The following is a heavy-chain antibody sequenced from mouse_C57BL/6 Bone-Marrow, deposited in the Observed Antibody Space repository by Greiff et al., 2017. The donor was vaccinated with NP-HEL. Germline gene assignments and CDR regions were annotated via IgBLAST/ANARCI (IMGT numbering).Heavy chain of an antibody. CDR1: GFSLTSYG. CDR3: ARGKTSYSAWFAY. D-gene: IGHD1-1*01. Sequence: VQLQESGPGLVAPSQSLSITCTVSGFSLTSYGVHWVRQPPGKGLEWLVVIWSDGSTTYNSALKSRLSISKDNSKSQVFLTMNSLQTDDTAMYYCARGKTSYSAWFAYWGQGTLVTVSA. CDR2: IWSDGST. V-gene: IGHV2-6*03. J-gene: IGHJ3*01.